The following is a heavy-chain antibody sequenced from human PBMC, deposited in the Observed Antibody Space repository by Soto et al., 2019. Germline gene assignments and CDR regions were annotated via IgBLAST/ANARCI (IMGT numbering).Heavy chain of an antibody. CDR1: GYAFTGYY. Sequence: GSLKLYFKTFGYAFTGYYMHLVRQAPGQGLEWMGWIKTNSGGTNYAQKFHVRVTMTRDTSISTAYMELSRLRSDDTDVYYCAINPVVVVAAFDYWGKGTLVTVSS. J-gene: IGHJ4*02. CDR3: AINPVVVVAAFDY. V-gene: IGHV1-2*02. CDR2: IKTNSGGT. D-gene: IGHD2-15*01.